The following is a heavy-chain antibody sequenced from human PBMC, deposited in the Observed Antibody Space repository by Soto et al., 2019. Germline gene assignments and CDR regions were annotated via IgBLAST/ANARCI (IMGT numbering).Heavy chain of an antibody. CDR3: VREEYGGVYFDY. CDR2: TSYDGNNK. D-gene: IGHD4-17*01. J-gene: IGHJ4*02. CDR1: GFTFSSYA. V-gene: IGHV3-30-3*01. Sequence: QVQLVESGGGVVQPGKALRLSCAASGFTFSSYAMHWVRQAPGKGLEWVAVTSYDGNNKDYADTVKGRFTISRDNFKHTLFLQMPSLRPEDTADYYCVREEYGGVYFDYWGQGTLVTVSS.